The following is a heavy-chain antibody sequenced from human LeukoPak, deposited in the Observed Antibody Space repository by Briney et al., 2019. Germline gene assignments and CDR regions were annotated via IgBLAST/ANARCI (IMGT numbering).Heavy chain of an antibody. CDR1: GSTFVNSG. CDR3: AKDIAAVSDRGMDV. Sequence: PGPSPRLSCAASGSTFVNSGVESARPPPGNGLEWGSGISWNSGSIGYADSVKGRFTISRDNAKNSLYLQMNSLRAEDTALYYCAKDIAAVSDRGMDVWGQGTTVTVSS. D-gene: IGHD6-13*01. CDR2: ISWNSGSI. J-gene: IGHJ6*02. V-gene: IGHV3-9*01.